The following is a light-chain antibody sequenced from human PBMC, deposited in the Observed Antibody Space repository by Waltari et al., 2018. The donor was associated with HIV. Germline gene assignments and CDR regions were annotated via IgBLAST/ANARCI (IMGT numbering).Light chain of an antibody. CDR1: QSVNNKH. J-gene: IGKJ2*01. Sequence: EPVLTQSPGTQSLSPGERATLSCRASQSVNNKHLAWYQQKAGQAPRLLIYGASIRATCIPDRFSGSGSGTDFTLTVSRLEPEDFAVYYCQQYGDSPYTFGQGTKLEIK. CDR2: GAS. V-gene: IGKV3-20*01. CDR3: QQYGDSPYT.